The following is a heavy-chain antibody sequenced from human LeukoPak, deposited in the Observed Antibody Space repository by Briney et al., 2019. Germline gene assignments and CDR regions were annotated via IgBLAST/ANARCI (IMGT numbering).Heavy chain of an antibody. V-gene: IGHV3-30*03. D-gene: IGHD3-9*01. Sequence: GGSLRLSCAASGFTFSSYGMHWVRQAPGKGLEWVAVISYDGSNKYYADSVKGRFTISRDNSKNTLYLQMSSLRAEDTAVYYCARAAPPGSSPLRYFDWFPFDYWGQGTLVTVSS. CDR3: ARAAPPGSSPLRYFDWFPFDY. CDR1: GFTFSSYG. CDR2: ISYDGSNK. J-gene: IGHJ4*02.